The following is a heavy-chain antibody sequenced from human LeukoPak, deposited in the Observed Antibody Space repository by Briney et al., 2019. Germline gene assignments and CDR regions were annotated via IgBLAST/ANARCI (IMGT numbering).Heavy chain of an antibody. D-gene: IGHD1-7*01. CDR3: ARVEALIATRGD. Sequence: ASVKVSCKTSGYTFTDYYVHWVRQAPGQGLEWVGWISPKRGGTIYAQKFQGRVTMTSDTSITTAYMELNSLTSDDTAVYYCARVEALIATRGDWGQGTLVTVSS. J-gene: IGHJ1*01. CDR1: GYTFTDYY. V-gene: IGHV1-2*02. CDR2: ISPKRGGT.